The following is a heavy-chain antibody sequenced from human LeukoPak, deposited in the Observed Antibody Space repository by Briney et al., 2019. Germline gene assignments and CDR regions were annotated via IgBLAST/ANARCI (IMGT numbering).Heavy chain of an antibody. CDR3: ARLYSSSWYGFGYYFDY. J-gene: IGHJ4*02. V-gene: IGHV1-2*02. Sequence: ASVKVSCKASGYTFTGYYMHWVRQAPGQGLEWMGWINPNSGGTNYAQKFQGRVTMTRDTSISTAYLEISSLTSDDTAVYYCARLYSSSWYGFGYYFDYWGQGTLVTVSS. CDR2: INPNSGGT. CDR1: GYTFTGYY. D-gene: IGHD6-13*01.